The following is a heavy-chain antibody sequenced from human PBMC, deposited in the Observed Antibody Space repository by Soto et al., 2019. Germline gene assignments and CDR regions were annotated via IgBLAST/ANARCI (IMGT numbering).Heavy chain of an antibody. CDR1: GFTFSIYA. Sequence: GESLKISCAASGFTFSIYAMSWVRQAPGKGLKWVSSFSSSGGSTYYADSVKGRFTISRDNSKNTLYLQMNSLRAEDTAIYYCAREMGGYYFDYWGQGTLVTVSS. CDR2: FSSSGGST. CDR3: AREMGGYYFDY. D-gene: IGHD1-26*01. J-gene: IGHJ4*02. V-gene: IGHV3-23*01.